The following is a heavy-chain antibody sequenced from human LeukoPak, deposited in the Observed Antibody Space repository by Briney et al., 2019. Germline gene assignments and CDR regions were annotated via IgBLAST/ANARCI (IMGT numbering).Heavy chain of an antibody. Sequence: SETLFLTCTVSGGSISSGSYYWSWIRQPAGKGLEWIGRIYTSGSTNYNPSLKSRVTISVDTSKNQFSLKLSSVTAADTAVYYCARGPTYCSSSSCLQGEWGQGTPVTVSS. D-gene: IGHD2-15*01. CDR3: ARGPTYCSSSSCLQGE. CDR1: GGSISSGSYY. J-gene: IGHJ4*02. CDR2: IYTSGST. V-gene: IGHV4-61*02.